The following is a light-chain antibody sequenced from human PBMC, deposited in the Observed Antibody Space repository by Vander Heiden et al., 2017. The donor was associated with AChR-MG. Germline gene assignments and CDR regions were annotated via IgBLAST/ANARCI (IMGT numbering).Light chain of an antibody. CDR1: SSDVGGYNY. Sequence: QSALTQPASVSGSPGQSITISCTGTSSDVGGYNYDSWYQQHPGKAPKLMIYDVSNRPSGVSNRSSGSKSGNTASLTISGLQAEDEADYYCSSYTSSSSYVVFGGGTKLIVL. CDR3: SSYTSSSSYVV. CDR2: DVS. J-gene: IGLJ2*01. V-gene: IGLV2-14*03.